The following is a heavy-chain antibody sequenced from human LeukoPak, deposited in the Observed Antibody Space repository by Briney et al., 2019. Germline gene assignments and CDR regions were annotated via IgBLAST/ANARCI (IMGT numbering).Heavy chain of an antibody. Sequence: PSETLSLTCTVSGGSISSGGYYWSWIRQHPGKGLEWIGYIYYSGSTYYNPSLKSRVTISVDTSKNQFSLKLSSVTAADTAVYYCARDLVPQDYSGNSRWFDPWGQGTLVTVSS. CDR2: IYYSGST. V-gene: IGHV4-31*03. CDR1: GGSISSGGYY. CDR3: ARDLVPQDYSGNSRWFDP. J-gene: IGHJ5*02. D-gene: IGHD4-23*01.